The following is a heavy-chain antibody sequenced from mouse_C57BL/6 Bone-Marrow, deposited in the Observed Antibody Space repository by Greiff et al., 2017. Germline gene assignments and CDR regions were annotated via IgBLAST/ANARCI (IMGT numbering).Heavy chain of an antibody. CDR2: ISDGGSYT. CDR3: ARSFAY. CDR1: GFTFSSYA. Sequence: VQLQQSGGGLVKPGGSLKLSCAASGFTFSSYAMSWVRQTPEKRLEWVATISDGGSYTYYPDNVKGRFTISRDNAKNNLYLQMSHLKSEDTAMYYCARSFAYWSQGTLVTVAA. J-gene: IGHJ3*01. V-gene: IGHV5-4*01.